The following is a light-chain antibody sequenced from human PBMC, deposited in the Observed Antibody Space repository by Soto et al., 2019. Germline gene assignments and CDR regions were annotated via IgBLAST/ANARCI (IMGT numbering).Light chain of an antibody. J-gene: IGKJ5*01. CDR2: GAS. Sequence: VMTQSPATLSVSPGERATLSCRASQNLRSSLAWYQQKPGQAPRLLIFGASTRATGIPARFSGSGSGTAFTLTISSLQSEDFALYYCQHHDNWPLITFGQGTRLEI. CDR1: QNLRSS. CDR3: QHHDNWPLIT. V-gene: IGKV3-15*01.